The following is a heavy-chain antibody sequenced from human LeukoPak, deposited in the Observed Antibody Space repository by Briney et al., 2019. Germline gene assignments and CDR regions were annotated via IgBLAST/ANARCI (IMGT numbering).Heavy chain of an antibody. J-gene: IGHJ4*02. D-gene: IGHD6-19*01. CDR2: IYYSGST. CDR1: GDSISSYY. V-gene: IGHV4-59*01. CDR3: ARAKKAVAGFFDY. Sequence: PSETLSLTCTVSGDSISSYYWSWIRQPPGKGLEWIGYIYYSGSTNYNPSLKSRVTISVDTSKNQLSLKLSSVTAADTAVYYCARAKKAVAGFFDYWGQGTLVTVSS.